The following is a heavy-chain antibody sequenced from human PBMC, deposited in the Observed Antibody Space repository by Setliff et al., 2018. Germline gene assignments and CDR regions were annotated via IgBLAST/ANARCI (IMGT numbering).Heavy chain of an antibody. CDR2: ISVYSGNT. V-gene: IGHV1-18*01. CDR1: GYTFTSSG. CDR3: SRLVRFCTTSTCQGASASEH. Sequence: ASVKVSCKASGYTFTSSGITWVRQAPGQGLEWMGWISVYSGNTNYAHKLQGRVSMTTDTSTGTAYMELRSLRSDDTAVYYCSRLVRFCTTSTCQGASASEHWGQGTLVTVSS. J-gene: IGHJ4*02. D-gene: IGHD2-8*01.